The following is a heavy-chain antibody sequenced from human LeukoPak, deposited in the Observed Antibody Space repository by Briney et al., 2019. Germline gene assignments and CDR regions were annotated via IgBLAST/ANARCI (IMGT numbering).Heavy chain of an antibody. J-gene: IGHJ5*02. Sequence: PLASVKVSCKASGGTFSSYAISWVRQAPGQGLEWMGGIIPIFGTANYAQKFQGRVTITTDESTSTAYMELSSLRSEDTAVYYCARAGSTRFLGWFDPWGQGTLVTVSS. CDR1: GGTFSSYA. V-gene: IGHV1-69*05. CDR2: IIPIFGTA. CDR3: ARAGSTRFLGWFDP. D-gene: IGHD2-2*01.